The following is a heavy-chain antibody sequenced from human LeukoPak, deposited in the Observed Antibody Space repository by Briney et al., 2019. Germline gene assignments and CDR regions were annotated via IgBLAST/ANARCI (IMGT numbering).Heavy chain of an antibody. J-gene: IGHJ6*03. CDR1: GGTFSCYA. V-gene: IGHV1-69*05. D-gene: IGHD6-6*01. CDR2: IIPIFGTA. CDR3: ARGQSASSSMDFYYYYYYMDV. Sequence: SVEVSCKASGGTFSCYAISWVRQAPGQGLEWMGGIIPIFGTANYAQKFQGRVTITTDESTSTAYMELSSLRSEDTAVYYCARGQSASSSMDFYYYYYYMDVWGKGTTVTVSS.